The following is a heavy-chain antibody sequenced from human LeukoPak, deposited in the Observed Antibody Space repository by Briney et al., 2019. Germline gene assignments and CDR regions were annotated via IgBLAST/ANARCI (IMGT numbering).Heavy chain of an antibody. V-gene: IGHV1-24*01. D-gene: IGHD3-22*01. CDR3: ATPNYYDSSGYWVY. J-gene: IGHJ4*02. Sequence: ASVTVSCKVSGYTLTELSMHWVRQAPGKGLEWMGGFDPEDGETIYAQKFQGRVTMTEDTSTDTAYMELSSLRSEDTAVYYCATPNYYDSSGYWVYWGQGTLVTVPS. CDR2: FDPEDGET. CDR1: GYTLTELS.